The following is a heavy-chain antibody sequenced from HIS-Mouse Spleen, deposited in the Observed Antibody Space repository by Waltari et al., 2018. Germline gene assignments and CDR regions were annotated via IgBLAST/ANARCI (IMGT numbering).Heavy chain of an antibody. D-gene: IGHD6-13*01. CDR1: GGPISISTYY. J-gene: IGHJ2*01. Sequence: QLQLQESGPGLVKPSETLSLPCPVSGGPISISTYYWGWIRQPPGKGLEWIGSMYYSGSTYYNPSLKSRVTISVDTSKNQFSLKLSSVTAADTAVYYCAREIPYSSSWYDWYFDLWGRGTLVTVSS. CDR3: AREIPYSSSWYDWYFDL. V-gene: IGHV4-39*07. CDR2: MYYSGST.